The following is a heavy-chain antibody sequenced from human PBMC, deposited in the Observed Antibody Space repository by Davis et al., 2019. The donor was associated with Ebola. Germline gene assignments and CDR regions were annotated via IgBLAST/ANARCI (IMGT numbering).Heavy chain of an antibody. V-gene: IGHV3-21*01. CDR1: GFTFSSYD. CDR3: VRDTALVGTGGGWHFDL. CDR2: ISTSCSYI. J-gene: IGHJ2*01. D-gene: IGHD2-21*02. Sequence: PGGSLRLSCAASGFTFSSYDINWVRQPPGKGLEWASSISTSCSYIYYADSLKGRFIISRDNAKNSLYLHVNTLRAEDTAVYYCVRDTALVGTGGGWHFDLWGRGTLVTVSS.